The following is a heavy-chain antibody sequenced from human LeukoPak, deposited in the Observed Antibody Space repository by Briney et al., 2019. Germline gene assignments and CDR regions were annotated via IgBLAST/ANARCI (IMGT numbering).Heavy chain of an antibody. CDR1: GYTLTELS. CDR2: FDPEDGET. CDR3: ATNIVVVPAARNDAFDI. V-gene: IGHV1-24*01. D-gene: IGHD2-2*01. Sequence: ASVKVSCKVSGYTLTELSMHWVRQAPGKGLEWMGGFDPEDGETIYAQKFQGRVTMTEDTSTDTAYMELCSLRSEDTAVYYCATNIVVVPAARNDAFDIWGQGTMVTVSS. J-gene: IGHJ3*02.